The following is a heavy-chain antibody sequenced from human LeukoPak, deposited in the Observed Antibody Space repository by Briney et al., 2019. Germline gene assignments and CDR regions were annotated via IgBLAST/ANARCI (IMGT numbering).Heavy chain of an antibody. V-gene: IGHV5-51*04. CDR3: ASSNWGSGYYYYGMDV. CDR2: IYPGDSDT. J-gene: IGHJ6*02. D-gene: IGHD7-27*01. Sequence: GESLKISCKGSGYSFTSYWIGWVRQMPGKGLEWMGIIYPGDSDTRYSPSFQGQVTISADKPISTAYLQWSSLKASDTAMYYCASSNWGSGYYYYGMDVWGQGTTVTVSS. CDR1: GYSFTSYW.